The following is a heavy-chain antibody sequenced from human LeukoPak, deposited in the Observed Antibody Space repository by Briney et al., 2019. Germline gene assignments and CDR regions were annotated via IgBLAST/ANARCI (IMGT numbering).Heavy chain of an antibody. D-gene: IGHD3-9*01. V-gene: IGHV3-7*01. Sequence: GGSLRLSCAASGFTFSSYWMSWVRQAPGKGLEWVANIKQDGSEKYYVDSVKGRFTISRDNSKSTLYLQMNSLRAEDTAVYYCAKEGAPFYDILTGHNYLDYWGQGTLVTVSS. CDR3: AKEGAPFYDILTGHNYLDY. CDR1: GFTFSSYW. CDR2: IKQDGSEK. J-gene: IGHJ4*02.